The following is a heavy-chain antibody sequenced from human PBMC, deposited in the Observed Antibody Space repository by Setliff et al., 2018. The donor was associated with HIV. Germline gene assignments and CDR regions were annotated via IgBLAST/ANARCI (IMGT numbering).Heavy chain of an antibody. V-gene: IGHV2-70*11. D-gene: IGHD4-17*01. J-gene: IGHJ4*02. CDR1: GFSLTSSGIC. CDR3: ARITTIRCLTLVDF. Sequence: SGPTLVNPTQTVTLTCTFSGFSLTSSGICVTWIRQPPGKALEWLARIDWDDDKYYSTSLGTRLTIPKDTSKNQVVLTMTNMDPVDTATYYCARITTIRCLTLVDFWGPGTLVTVSS. CDR2: IDWDDDK.